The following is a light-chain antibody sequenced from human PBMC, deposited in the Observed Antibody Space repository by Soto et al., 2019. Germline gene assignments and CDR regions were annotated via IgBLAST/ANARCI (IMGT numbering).Light chain of an antibody. Sequence: AIQMTQSPSSLSASVGDRVTITCRASQGIRDDLGWYQQKPGKAPKLLIYAASSLQSGVPSRFSGSGSGTDFTLTISSLQPEDFATYYCLHDYNYPRTFGQGTKVEIK. V-gene: IGKV1-6*01. CDR1: QGIRDD. CDR2: AAS. CDR3: LHDYNYPRT. J-gene: IGKJ1*01.